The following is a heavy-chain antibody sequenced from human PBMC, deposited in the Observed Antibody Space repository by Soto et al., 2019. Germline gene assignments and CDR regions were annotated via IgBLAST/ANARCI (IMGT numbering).Heavy chain of an antibody. Sequence: ASVEVSCKVSGYTLTELSMHWVRQAPGKGLEWMGCVDTEDGDTIYAQKFQDRVTMTKDTSTRTAYMELRSLRSDDTAVYYCASLRFLDYGFDPWGQGTLVTVSS. CDR2: VDTEDGDT. CDR1: GYTLTELS. V-gene: IGHV1-24*01. CDR3: ASLRFLDYGFDP. J-gene: IGHJ5*02. D-gene: IGHD3-3*01.